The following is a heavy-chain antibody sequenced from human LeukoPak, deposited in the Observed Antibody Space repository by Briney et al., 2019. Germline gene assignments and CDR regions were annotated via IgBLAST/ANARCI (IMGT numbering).Heavy chain of an antibody. CDR3: ARDTVGARLDS. J-gene: IGHJ4*02. CDR1: GGSISSDDYY. Sequence: SETLSLTCTVSGGSISSDDYYWSWIRQPPGKGLEWIGYIYYSGSTYYNPSLKSRVTISVDTSKNQFSLKLSSVTAADTAVYYCARDTVGARLDSWGQGTLVTVSS. D-gene: IGHD1-26*01. V-gene: IGHV4-30-4*01. CDR2: IYYSGST.